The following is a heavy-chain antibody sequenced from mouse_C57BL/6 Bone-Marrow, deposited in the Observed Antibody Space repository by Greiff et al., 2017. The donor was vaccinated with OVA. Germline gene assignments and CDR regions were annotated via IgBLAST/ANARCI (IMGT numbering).Heavy chain of an antibody. Sequence: QVQLKQPGAELVRPGPSVKLSCKASGYTFTNYWMHWVKQRPGQGLEWIGVIAPSDSYINYNQQFKGRATLTVDTSSTAYMHLSSLTSEDSAVYYCAHYGSRLYLHYWGQGTSLTVSS. D-gene: IGHD1-1*01. CDR1: GYTFTNYW. J-gene: IGHJ2*02. CDR2: IAPSDSYI. CDR3: AHYGSRLYLHY. V-gene: IGHV1-59*01.